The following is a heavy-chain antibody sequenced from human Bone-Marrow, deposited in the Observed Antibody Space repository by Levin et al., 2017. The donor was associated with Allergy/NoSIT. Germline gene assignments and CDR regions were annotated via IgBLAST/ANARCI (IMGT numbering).Heavy chain of an antibody. CDR1: GYSFTSYW. D-gene: IGHD3-3*01. V-gene: IGHV5-10-1*01. CDR2: IDPSDSYT. CDR3: ARRARFWSGYYAAQGGYYYYYYMDV. J-gene: IGHJ6*03. Sequence: GESLKISCKGSGYSFTSYWISWVRQMPGKGLEWMGRIDPSDSYTNYSPSFQGHVTISADKSISTAYLQWSSLKASDTAMYYCARRARFWSGYYAAQGGYYYYYYMDVWGKGTTVTVSS.